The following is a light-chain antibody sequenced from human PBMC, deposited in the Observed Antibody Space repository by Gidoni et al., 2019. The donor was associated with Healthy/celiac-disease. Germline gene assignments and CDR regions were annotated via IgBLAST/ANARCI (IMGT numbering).Light chain of an antibody. Sequence: EIVLTQSAGTLSLSPGERATLSCRASQSVSSSYLAWYQQKPGQAPRLLIYGASSRATGIPHRFRGSGSGTDFTLTISRLEPEDFAVYSCQQSGSSRTFGQGTKVEIQ. CDR2: GAS. J-gene: IGKJ1*01. V-gene: IGKV3-20*01. CDR1: QSVSSSY. CDR3: QQSGSSRT.